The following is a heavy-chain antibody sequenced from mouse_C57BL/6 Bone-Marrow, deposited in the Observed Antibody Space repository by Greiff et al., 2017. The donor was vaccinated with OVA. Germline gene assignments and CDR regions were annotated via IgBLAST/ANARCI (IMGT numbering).Heavy chain of an antibody. Sequence: QVQLQQPGAELVKPGASVKLSCKASGYTFTSYWMHWVKQRPGQGLEWIGMIHPNSGSTNYNEKFKSKATLTVDTSSSTAYMQLSSLTSEDSAVYYCARGPHYSNYWYYFDYWGQGTTLTVSS. J-gene: IGHJ2*01. V-gene: IGHV1-64*01. CDR2: IHPNSGST. CDR1: GYTFTSYW. CDR3: ARGPHYSNYWYYFDY. D-gene: IGHD2-5*01.